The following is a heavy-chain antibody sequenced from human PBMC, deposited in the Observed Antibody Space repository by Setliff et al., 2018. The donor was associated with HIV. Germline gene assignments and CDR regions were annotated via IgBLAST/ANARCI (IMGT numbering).Heavy chain of an antibody. Sequence: GGSLRLSCAASGFTVSSNYMSWVRQAPGKGLEWVSVIYSGGSTYYADSVKGRFTISRDNSKNTLYLQMNSLRAEDTAVYYCARAMVPDSSGYLFTGYLDVWGKGTTVTVSS. CDR1: GFTVSSNY. CDR3: ARAMVPDSSGYLFTGYLDV. J-gene: IGHJ6*03. CDR2: IYSGGST. D-gene: IGHD3-22*01. V-gene: IGHV3-53*01.